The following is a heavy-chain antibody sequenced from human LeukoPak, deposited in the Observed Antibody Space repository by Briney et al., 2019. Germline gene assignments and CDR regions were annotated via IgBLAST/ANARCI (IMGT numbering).Heavy chain of an antibody. Sequence: SETLSLTCAVYGGSFSGYYWSWIRQPPGKGLEWIGEINHSGSTNYNPSLKSRVTISVDASKNQFSLKLSSVTAADTAVYYCARHDTSGYSSSWYINWFDPWGQGTLVTVSS. V-gene: IGHV4-34*01. D-gene: IGHD6-13*01. CDR2: INHSGST. J-gene: IGHJ5*02. CDR3: ARHDTSGYSSSWYINWFDP. CDR1: GGSFSGYY.